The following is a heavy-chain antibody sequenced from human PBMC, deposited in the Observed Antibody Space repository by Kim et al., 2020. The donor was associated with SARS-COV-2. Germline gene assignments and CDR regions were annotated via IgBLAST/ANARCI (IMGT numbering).Heavy chain of an antibody. Sequence: GESLKISCKGSGYSFTSYWIGWVRQMPGKGLEWMGIIYPGDSDTRYSPSFQGQVTISADKSISTAYLQWSSLKASDTAMYYCARLSRDFDWLSGGGHWYFDLWGRGTLVTVSS. J-gene: IGHJ2*01. D-gene: IGHD3-9*01. CDR3: ARLSRDFDWLSGGGHWYFDL. CDR1: GYSFTSYW. CDR2: IYPGDSDT. V-gene: IGHV5-51*01.